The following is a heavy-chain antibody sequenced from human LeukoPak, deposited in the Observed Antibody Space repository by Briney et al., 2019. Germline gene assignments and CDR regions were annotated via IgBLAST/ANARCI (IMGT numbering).Heavy chain of an antibody. Sequence: GGSLRLSCAASGFTFSSYAMSWVRQAPGKGLEWVSAISGSGGSTYYADSVKGRFTISRDNSKNTLYLQMNSLRAEDTAVYYCVKDPLKSASSHNWFDPWGQGTLVTVSS. J-gene: IGHJ5*02. D-gene: IGHD6-13*01. CDR3: VKDPLKSASSHNWFDP. CDR1: GFTFSSYA. V-gene: IGHV3-23*01. CDR2: ISGSGGST.